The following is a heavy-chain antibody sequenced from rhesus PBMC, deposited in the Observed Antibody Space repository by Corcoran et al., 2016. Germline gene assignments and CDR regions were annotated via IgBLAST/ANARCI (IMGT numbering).Heavy chain of an antibody. J-gene: IGHJ4*01. D-gene: IGHD3-9*01. CDR1: GGSVSSGNW. V-gene: IGHV4-65*01. CDR3: ARVADDYGYYYSYYFDY. CDR2: SSGSSGST. Sequence: QVQLQESGPGLVKPSETLSLTCAVSGGSVSSGNWWSWIRQPTGKGLEWHGYSSGSSGSTYYNPSLKSRVTISTDTSKNQFSLKLSSVTAADTAVYYCARVADDYGYYYSYYFDYWGQGVLVTVSS.